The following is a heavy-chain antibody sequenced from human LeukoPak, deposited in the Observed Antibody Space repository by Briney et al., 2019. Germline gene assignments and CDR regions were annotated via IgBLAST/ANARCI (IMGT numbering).Heavy chain of an antibody. J-gene: IGHJ4*02. CDR1: GFTFSSYA. CDR3: AKKYTGSPVNY. Sequence: GGSLRLSCAASGFTFSSYAMHWVRQAPGKGLEYVSAISSNGGSTYYANSVKGRFTISRDNSKNTLHLQMNSLRGDDTAVYYCAKKYTGSPVNYWGQGTLVTVSS. CDR2: ISSNGGST. D-gene: IGHD1-26*01. V-gene: IGHV3-64*01.